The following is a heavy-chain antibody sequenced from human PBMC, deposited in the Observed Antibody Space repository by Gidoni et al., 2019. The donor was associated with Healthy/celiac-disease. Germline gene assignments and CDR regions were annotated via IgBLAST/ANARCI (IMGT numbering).Heavy chain of an antibody. Sequence: QVQLVEFGGGVVEPGRSLRSSCEPSVFTSCSHALHWVSQAPGKGLEGVADRSDDGSNKYYADSVKGRFTIARDNSKNTLYLQMNSLRAEDTAVYYCARGPYLWFGELSFRAAVETTDYWGQGTLVTVSS. CDR3: ARGPYLWFGELSFRAAVETTDY. CDR1: VFTSCSHA. D-gene: IGHD3-10*01. CDR2: RSDDGSNK. V-gene: IGHV3-30-3*01. J-gene: IGHJ4*02.